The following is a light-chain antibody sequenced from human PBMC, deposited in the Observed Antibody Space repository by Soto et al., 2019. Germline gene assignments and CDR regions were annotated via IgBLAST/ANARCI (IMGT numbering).Light chain of an antibody. CDR1: RDISSS. V-gene: IGKV1-27*01. CDR3: QKYNSAPNP. Sequence: DVQMTQSPSSLSASVGDRVTITCRASRDISSSLAWYQQKPGKVPKLLIYAASTLHAGVQSRFSGSGSGTFFTLTINSLQPVDVATYHCQKYNSAPNPFGRGTRLEIK. J-gene: IGKJ2*01. CDR2: AAS.